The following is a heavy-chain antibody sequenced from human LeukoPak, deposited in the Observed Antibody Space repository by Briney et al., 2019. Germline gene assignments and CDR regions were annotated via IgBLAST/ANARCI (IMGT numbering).Heavy chain of an antibody. V-gene: IGHV3-33*08. D-gene: IGHD4-23*01. CDR1: GFTVRRNY. Sequence: PGGSLRLSCAASGFTVRRNYMSWVRQAPGKGLEGVAVIWYDGSNKYYADSVKGRFTISRDNSKNTLYLQMNSLRAEDTAGYYCARPTVVDAFDIWGQGTMVTVSS. J-gene: IGHJ3*02. CDR2: IWYDGSNK. CDR3: ARPTVVDAFDI.